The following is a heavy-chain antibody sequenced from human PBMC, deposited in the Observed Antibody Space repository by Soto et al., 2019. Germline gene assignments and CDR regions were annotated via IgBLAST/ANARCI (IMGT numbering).Heavy chain of an antibody. Sequence: GGSLRLSCAASGFTFSSYGMHWVRQAPGKGLEWVAGISYDGSNKYYADSVKGRFTISRDNSKNKLYLQMNRLRAEDTDVYYCASARGSDSDDFDIWGQATVLTVS. CDR1: GFTFSSYG. D-gene: IGHD1-26*01. CDR2: ISYDGSNK. V-gene: IGHV3-30*03. CDR3: ASARGSDSDDFDI. J-gene: IGHJ3*02.